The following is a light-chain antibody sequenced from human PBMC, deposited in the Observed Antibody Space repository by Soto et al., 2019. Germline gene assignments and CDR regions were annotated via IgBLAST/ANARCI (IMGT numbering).Light chain of an antibody. CDR2: GVT. CDR3: FSSRSRGTNV. CDR1: SSDVGGYNY. V-gene: IGLV2-14*01. Sequence: QSALTQPASVSGSPGQSITISCTGTSSDVGGYNYVSWYQQYPGKAPKLMIYGVTNRPSGGSTRFSGSKTGNTASLTISGVQDDDEADYYYFSSRSRGTNVFGTGTKVTVL. J-gene: IGLJ1*01.